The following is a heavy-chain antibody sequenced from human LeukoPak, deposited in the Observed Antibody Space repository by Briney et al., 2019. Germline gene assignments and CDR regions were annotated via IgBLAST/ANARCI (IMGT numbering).Heavy chain of an antibody. Sequence: KPSETLSLTCTVSGGSISSYYWSWIRQPAGKGLEWIGRIYTSGSTNYNPSLKSRVTMSVDTSKNQFSLKLSSVTAAGTAVYYCARDWFHDSSGYRFDYWGQGTLVTVSS. V-gene: IGHV4-4*07. CDR2: IYTSGST. J-gene: IGHJ4*02. D-gene: IGHD3-22*01. CDR3: ARDWFHDSSGYRFDY. CDR1: GGSISSYY.